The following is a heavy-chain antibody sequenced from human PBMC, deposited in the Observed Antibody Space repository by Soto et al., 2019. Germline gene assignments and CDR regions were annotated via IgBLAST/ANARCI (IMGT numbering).Heavy chain of an antibody. CDR1: GFTFSSYS. J-gene: IGHJ5*02. Sequence: PGGSLRLSCAASGFTFSSYSMNWVRQAPGKGLEWVSSISSSSSYIYYADSLKGRFTISRDNAKNSLYLQMNSLRAEDTAVYYCARGWSDPWGQGTLVTVST. V-gene: IGHV3-21*01. CDR2: ISSSSSYI. CDR3: ARGWSDP.